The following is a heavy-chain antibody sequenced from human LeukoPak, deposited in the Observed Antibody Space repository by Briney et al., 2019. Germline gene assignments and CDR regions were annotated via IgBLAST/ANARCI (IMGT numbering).Heavy chain of an antibody. V-gene: IGHV4-4*07. J-gene: IGHJ4*02. CDR1: GGSISSYY. CDR3: AGAFNWNDVLYFDY. CDR2: IYTSGST. D-gene: IGHD1-20*01. Sequence: SETLSLTCTVPGGSISSYYWSWIRQPAGKGLEWIGRIYTSGSTNYNPSLKSRVTMSVDTSKNQFSLKLSSVTAADTAVYYCAGAFNWNDVLYFDYWGQGTLVTVSS.